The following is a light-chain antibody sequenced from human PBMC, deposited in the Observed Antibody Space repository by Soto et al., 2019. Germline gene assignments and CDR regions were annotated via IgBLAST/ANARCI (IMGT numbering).Light chain of an antibody. J-gene: IGLJ1*01. CDR2: EVS. CDR3: ATWDASRNKV. Sequence: QSVLTQPPSASGSPGQSVTISCTGTSSDVGGYNYVSWYQQHPGKAPKLMIYEVSKRPSGVPDRFSGSKSGTSASLAISGLESEDEADYYCATWDASRNKVFGTGTKVTVL. V-gene: IGLV2-8*01. CDR1: SSDVGGYNY.